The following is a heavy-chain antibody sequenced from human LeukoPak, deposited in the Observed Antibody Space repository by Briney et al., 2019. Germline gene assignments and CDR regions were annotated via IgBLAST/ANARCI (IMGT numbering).Heavy chain of an antibody. CDR1: GGSISSSSYY. J-gene: IGHJ3*02. Sequence: PSETLSLTCTVSGGSISSSSYYWGWIRQPPGKGLEWIGSIYYSGSTYYNPSLKSRVTISVDTSKNQFSLKLSSVTAADTAVYYCAREEQYDYVWGGYYPPDAFNIWGQGTMVTVSS. D-gene: IGHD3-16*01. V-gene: IGHV4-39*02. CDR3: AREEQYDYVWGGYYPPDAFNI. CDR2: IYYSGST.